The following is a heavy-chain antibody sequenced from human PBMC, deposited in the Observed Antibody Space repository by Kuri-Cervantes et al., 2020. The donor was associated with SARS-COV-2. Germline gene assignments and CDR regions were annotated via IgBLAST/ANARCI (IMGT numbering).Heavy chain of an antibody. V-gene: IGHV3-15*01. CDR1: GFTFSNAW. CDR3: TTGGSITIFGVVILLRAFDI. CDR2: IKSKTDGGTT. Sequence: GGSLRLSCAASGFTFSNAWMSWVRQAPGKGLEWVGRIKSKTDGGTTDYAAPVKGRFTISRDDSKNTLYLQMNSLKTEDTAVYYCTTGGSITIFGVVILLRAFDIWGQGTMVTVSS. J-gene: IGHJ3*02. D-gene: IGHD3-3*01.